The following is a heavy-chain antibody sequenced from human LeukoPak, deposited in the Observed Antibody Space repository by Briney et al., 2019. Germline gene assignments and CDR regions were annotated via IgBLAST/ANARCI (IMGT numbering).Heavy chain of an antibody. J-gene: IGHJ4*02. D-gene: IGHD3-3*01. CDR2: INPNSGGT. V-gene: IGHV1-2*02. Sequence: GASVKVSCKASGYTFTCYYMHWVRQAPGQGLEWMGWINPNSGGTNYAQKFQGRVTMTRDTSISTAYMELSRLRSDDTAVYYCARDLNDFWSGYHYRGQGTLVTVSS. CDR1: GYTFTCYY. CDR3: ARDLNDFWSGYHY.